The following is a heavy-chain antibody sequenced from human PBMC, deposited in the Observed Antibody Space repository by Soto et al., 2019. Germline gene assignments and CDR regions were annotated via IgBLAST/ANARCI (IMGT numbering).Heavy chain of an antibody. CDR2: IYWNDDK. CDR3: AHSREDIVVVPAALGNNWFDP. CDR1: GFSLSTSGVG. D-gene: IGHD2-2*01. V-gene: IGHV2-5*01. Sequence: QITLKESGPTLVKPTQTLTLTCTFSGFSLSTSGVGVGWIRQPPGKALEWLALIYWNDDKRYSPSLKSRLTITKDTSKNQVVLTMTNMDPVDTATYYCAHSREDIVVVPAALGNNWFDPWGQGTLVTVSS. J-gene: IGHJ5*02.